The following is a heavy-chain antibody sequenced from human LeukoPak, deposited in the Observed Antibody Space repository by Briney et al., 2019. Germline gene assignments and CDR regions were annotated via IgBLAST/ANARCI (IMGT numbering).Heavy chain of an antibody. CDR1: GGTFSSYA. CDR2: IIPIFGAA. J-gene: IGHJ4*02. Sequence: GASVKVSCKASGGTFSSYAISWVRQAPGQGLEWMGGIIPIFGAANYAQKFQGRVTITTDESTSTAYMELSSLRSEDTAVYYCASAPLTYYYDSSGYFQYWGQGTLVTVSS. V-gene: IGHV1-69*05. CDR3: ASAPLTYYYDSSGYFQY. D-gene: IGHD3-22*01.